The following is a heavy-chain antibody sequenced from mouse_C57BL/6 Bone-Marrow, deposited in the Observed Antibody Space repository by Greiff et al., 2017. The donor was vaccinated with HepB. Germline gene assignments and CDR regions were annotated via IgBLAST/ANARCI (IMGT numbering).Heavy chain of an antibody. D-gene: IGHD3-2*02. V-gene: IGHV1-5*01. CDR3: TRRQLRLTWFAY. J-gene: IGHJ3*01. CDR1: GYTFTSYW. CDR2: IYPGNSDT. Sequence: EVQLQQSGTVLARPGASVKMSCKTSGYTFTSYWMHWVKQRPGQGLEWIGAIYPGNSDTSYNQKFKGKAKLTAVTSASTAYMELSSLTNEDSAVYYCTRRQLRLTWFAYWGQGTLVTVSA.